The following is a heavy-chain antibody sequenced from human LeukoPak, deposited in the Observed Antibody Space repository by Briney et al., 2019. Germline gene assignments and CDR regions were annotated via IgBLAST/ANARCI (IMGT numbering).Heavy chain of an antibody. D-gene: IGHD3-3*01. V-gene: IGHV4-34*01. CDR1: GGSFSGYY. Sequence: PSETLSLTCAVSGGSFSGYYWSWIRQPPGKGLEWIGEINHSGSTNYNPSLKSRVTISVDTSKNQFSLKLSSVTAADTAVYYCAVAYYDFWSGRGLNWFDPWGQGTLVTVSS. CDR3: AVAYYDFWSGRGLNWFDP. CDR2: INHSGST. J-gene: IGHJ5*02.